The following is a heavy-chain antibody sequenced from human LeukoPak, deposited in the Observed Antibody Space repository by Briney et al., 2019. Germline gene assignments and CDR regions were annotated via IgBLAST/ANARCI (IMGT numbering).Heavy chain of an antibody. CDR2: ISWNSGSI. D-gene: IGHD6-13*01. CDR3: AKQLARGQLIPKPFDY. J-gene: IGHJ4*02. CDR1: GFTFDDFA. Sequence: GGSLRLSCAVSGFTFDDFAMHWVRQAPGKGLEWVSGISWNSGSIGYADSVKGRFTISRDNAKNSLYLQMNSLRTEDTALYYCAKQLARGQLIPKPFDYWGQGTLVTVSS. V-gene: IGHV3-9*01.